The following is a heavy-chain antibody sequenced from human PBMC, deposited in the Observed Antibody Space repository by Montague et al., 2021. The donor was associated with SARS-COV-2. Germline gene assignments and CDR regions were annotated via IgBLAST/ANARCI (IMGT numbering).Heavy chain of an antibody. J-gene: IGHJ6*03. CDR2: TNQSGDI. V-gene: IGHV4-34*01. CDR3: ARGQQGVNMVLVVIGFYYYMDV. CDR1: GGSFSGNY. Sequence: SETLSLTCAVSGGSFSGNYWSWVRQPPGEGLQWIGETNQSGDINYNPSLKSRVTISVDTSRNQFSLKLTSVTAADTAVYFCARGQQGVNMVLVVIGFYYYMDVWGKGTTVTVSS. D-gene: IGHD2-8*02.